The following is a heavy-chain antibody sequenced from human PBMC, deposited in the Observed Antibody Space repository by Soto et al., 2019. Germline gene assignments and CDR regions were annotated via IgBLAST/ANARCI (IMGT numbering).Heavy chain of an antibody. D-gene: IGHD6-6*01. CDR3: AKCRLGAARRDYFDC. Sequence: GGSLRLSCAASGFTFSSYAMSWVRQAPGKGLEWVSAISGSGGSTYYADSVKGRFTISRDTSKNTLYLQMNSLSAEDTAVYYCAKCRLGAARRDYFDCWGQGTLVTVSS. J-gene: IGHJ4*02. V-gene: IGHV3-23*01. CDR1: GFTFSSYA. CDR2: ISGSGGST.